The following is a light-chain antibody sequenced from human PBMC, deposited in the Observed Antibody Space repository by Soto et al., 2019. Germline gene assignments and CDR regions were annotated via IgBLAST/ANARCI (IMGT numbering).Light chain of an antibody. J-gene: IGKJ1*01. Sequence: EKVLTQARATLSLTPGERATLSCRASQSVGKYLVWYQQKPGQAPRFLIYDASNRATGIPARFSGSGSGTDFTLTISSLEPEDFAVYYCQQRGNWPPTFGQGTKV. CDR3: QQRGNWPPT. CDR2: DAS. V-gene: IGKV3-11*01. CDR1: QSVGKY.